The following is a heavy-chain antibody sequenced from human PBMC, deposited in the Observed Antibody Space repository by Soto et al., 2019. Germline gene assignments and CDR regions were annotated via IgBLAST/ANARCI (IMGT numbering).Heavy chain of an antibody. J-gene: IGHJ6*02. CDR2: IYHSGST. Sequence: SETLSLTCAVSGGSISSGGYSWSWIRQPPGKGLEWIGYIYHSGSTYYNPSLKSRVTISVDRSKNQFSLKLSSVTAADTAVYYCARDGLGMDVWGQGTTVTVSS. V-gene: IGHV4-30-2*01. CDR1: GGSISSGGYS. CDR3: ARDGLGMDV.